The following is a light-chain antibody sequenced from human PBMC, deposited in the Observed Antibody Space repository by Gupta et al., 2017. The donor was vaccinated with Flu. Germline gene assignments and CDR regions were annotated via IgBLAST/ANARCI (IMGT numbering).Light chain of an antibody. CDR2: GAS. CDR1: QTVGGTY. V-gene: IGKV3-20*01. Sequence: EIVLTQSPGTLSLSPGDRATLSCRASQTVGGTYLAWYQHKPGQAPRLLIYGASSRAAGIPDRFSGDGSGTDFTLTISRLEPEDFAVYYCHHYGNSPRGTWTFGRGTEVEIK. CDR3: HHYGNSPRGTWT. J-gene: IGKJ1*01.